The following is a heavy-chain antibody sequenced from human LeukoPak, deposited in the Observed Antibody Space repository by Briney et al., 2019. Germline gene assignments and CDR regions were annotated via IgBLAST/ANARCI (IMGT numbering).Heavy chain of an antibody. D-gene: IGHD2-8*01. CDR2: ISAYNGNT. J-gene: IGHJ2*01. CDR3: ARHIFRYCTSGVCHPVGYFDL. V-gene: IGHV1-18*01. CDR1: GYTFTSYG. Sequence: ASVKVSCKASGYTFTSYGISWVRQAPGQGLEWMGWISAYNGNTNYAQKLQGRVTMTTDTSTSTAYMELRSLRSDDTAVYYCARHIFRYCTSGVCHPVGYFDLWGRGTLVTVSS.